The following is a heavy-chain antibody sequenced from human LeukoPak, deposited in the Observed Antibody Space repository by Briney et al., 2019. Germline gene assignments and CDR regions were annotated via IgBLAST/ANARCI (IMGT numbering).Heavy chain of an antibody. D-gene: IGHD6-13*01. V-gene: IGHV3-23*01. CDR1: GFTFSSYA. CDR3: AKPPPDSSSWLFDF. Sequence: GGSLRLSCAASGFTFSSYAMSWVRQAPGQGLEWVSTVSGSGDSTYYADSVERRFTISRDNSKNTLYLQMNSLRAEDTAVYYCAKPPPDSSSWLFDFWGQGTLVTVSS. J-gene: IGHJ4*02. CDR2: VSGSGDST.